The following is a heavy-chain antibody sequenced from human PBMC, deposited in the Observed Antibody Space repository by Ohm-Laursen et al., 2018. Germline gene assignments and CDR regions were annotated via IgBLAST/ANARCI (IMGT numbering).Heavy chain of an antibody. D-gene: IGHD6-19*01. V-gene: IGHV1-2*02. Sequence: ASVKVSCKASGYTFTGYYMHWVRQAPGQGLEWMGWINPNSGGTNYAQKFQGRVTMTRDTSISTAYMELSRLRSDDTAVYYCAREGTIAVAGRVPDYWGQGTLGTVSS. CDR3: AREGTIAVAGRVPDY. CDR1: GYTFTGYY. CDR2: INPNSGGT. J-gene: IGHJ4*02.